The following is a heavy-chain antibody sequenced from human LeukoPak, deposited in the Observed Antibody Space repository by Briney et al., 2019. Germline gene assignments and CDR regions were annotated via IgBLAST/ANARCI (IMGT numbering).Heavy chain of an antibody. D-gene: IGHD6-13*01. CDR1: GGSISSYH. Sequence: SETLSVTCTVSGGSISSYHWNWIRQPPGKGLEWIGYISYSGSTNYKPSLKSRVTISVDTSRNQFSLKLSSVTAADTAVYYCARVGSNWYYFDYWGQGTLVTVSS. J-gene: IGHJ4*02. CDR3: ARVGSNWYYFDY. CDR2: ISYSGST. V-gene: IGHV4-59*01.